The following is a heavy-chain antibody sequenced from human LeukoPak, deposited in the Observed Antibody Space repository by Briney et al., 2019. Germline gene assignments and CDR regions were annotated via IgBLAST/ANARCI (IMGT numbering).Heavy chain of an antibody. CDR2: TYYRSKWYN. Sequence: SQTLSLTCAISGDRVSADSATWNWIRQSPSRGLEWLGRTYYRSKWYNDYALSLRSRITISPDTSKHQFSLQLNSVTPEDTAVYYCARGAAGARGDWFDSWGQGTLVTVSS. V-gene: IGHV6-1*01. D-gene: IGHD1-26*01. CDR3: ARGAAGARGDWFDS. J-gene: IGHJ5*01. CDR1: GDRVSADSAT.